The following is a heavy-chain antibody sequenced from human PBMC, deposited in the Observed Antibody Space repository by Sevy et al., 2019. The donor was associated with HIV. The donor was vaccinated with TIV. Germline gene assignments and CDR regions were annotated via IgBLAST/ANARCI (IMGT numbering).Heavy chain of an antibody. CDR2: IWYDGIKK. Sequence: GESLKISCVASGFIFSTYGMHWVRQAPGKGLEWVAVIWYDGIKKDYADSVKGRFIISRDNSKNTMYLEMDSLRAEDTAVYYCARDSRNGLDPWGQGALVTVSS. CDR3: ARDSRNGLDP. V-gene: IGHV3-33*01. CDR1: GFIFSTYG. D-gene: IGHD2-8*01. J-gene: IGHJ5*02.